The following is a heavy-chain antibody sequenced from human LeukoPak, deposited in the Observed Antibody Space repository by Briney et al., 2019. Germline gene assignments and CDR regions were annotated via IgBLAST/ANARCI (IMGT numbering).Heavy chain of an antibody. J-gene: IGHJ4*02. V-gene: IGHV4-59*03. Sequence: PSETPSLTCTVSGGSISSYYWSWIRQPPGKGLEWVGQIYYSGGTNYNPSLKSRVSISIDTSKNLFSLKLNSVTAADTAVYYCAAESERWLVRSWGQGTLVTVSS. CDR3: AAESERWLVRS. CDR1: GGSISSYY. CDR2: IYYSGGT. D-gene: IGHD6-19*01.